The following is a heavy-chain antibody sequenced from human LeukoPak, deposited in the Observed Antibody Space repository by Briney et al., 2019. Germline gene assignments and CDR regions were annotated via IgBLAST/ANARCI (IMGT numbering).Heavy chain of an antibody. CDR3: ASFGGYDSPDY. Sequence: PGGSLRLSCAASGFTFSSYSMDWVRQAPGKGLEWVSYISSSSSTIYYTDSVKGRFTISRDNAKNSLYLQMNSLRAEDTAVYYCASFGGYDSPDYWGQGTLVTVSS. V-gene: IGHV3-48*01. CDR2: ISSSSSTI. CDR1: GFTFSSYS. D-gene: IGHD5-12*01. J-gene: IGHJ4*02.